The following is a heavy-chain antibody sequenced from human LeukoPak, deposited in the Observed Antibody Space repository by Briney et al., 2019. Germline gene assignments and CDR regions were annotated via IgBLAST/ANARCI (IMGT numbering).Heavy chain of an antibody. V-gene: IGHV3-23*01. D-gene: IGHD6-13*01. CDR2: LSPNGGNT. CDR1: GFAFSTYA. J-gene: IGHJ4*02. Sequence: GGSLRLSCAASGFAFSTYAMAWVRQAPGKGLEWVSSLSPNGGNTYYADSVKGRFPISRDNSKNTLFLQMNSLRAEDTALNYCAKRSVAAVSTARAFEFWGQGTLVTVSS. CDR3: AKRSVAAVSTARAFEF.